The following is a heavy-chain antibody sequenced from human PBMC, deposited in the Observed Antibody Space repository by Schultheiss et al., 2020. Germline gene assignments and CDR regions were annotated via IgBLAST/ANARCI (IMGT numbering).Heavy chain of an antibody. Sequence: SETLSLTCAVSGGSISSSNWWSWVRQPPGKGLEWIGEIYHSGSTNYNPSLKSRVTMSADTSKNQFSLRLTSVTAADTAVYYCARTGLRSGSYLDAFDIWGQGTMITVSS. CDR3: ARTGLRSGSYLDAFDI. D-gene: IGHD1-26*01. J-gene: IGHJ3*02. CDR1: GGSISSSNW. V-gene: IGHV4-4*02. CDR2: IYHSGST.